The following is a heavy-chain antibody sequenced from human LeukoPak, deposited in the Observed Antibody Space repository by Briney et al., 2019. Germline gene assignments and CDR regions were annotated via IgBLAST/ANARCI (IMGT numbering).Heavy chain of an antibody. CDR3: TRWRGYYYGMDV. D-gene: IGHD3-3*01. CDR2: IYYSGST. J-gene: IGHJ6*02. Sequence: SETLSLTCTVSGGSISSYYWSWIRQPPGKGLEWIGYIYYSGSTNYNPSLKSRVTISVDTSKNQFSLKLSSVTAADTAVYYCTRWRGYYYGMDVWGQGTTVTVS. V-gene: IGHV4-59*01. CDR1: GGSISSYY.